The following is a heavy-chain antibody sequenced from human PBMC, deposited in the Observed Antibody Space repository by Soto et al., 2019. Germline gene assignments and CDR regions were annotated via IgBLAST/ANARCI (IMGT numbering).Heavy chain of an antibody. D-gene: IGHD4-17*01. CDR3: ARAGGVPYGESPFDP. V-gene: IGHV1-69*06. CDR1: GGTFSSYA. CDR2: IIPIFGTA. Sequence: GASVKVSCKASGGTFSSYAISWVRQAPGQGLEWMGGIIPIFGTANYAQKFQGRVTITADKSTSTAYMELSSLRSEDTAVYYCARAGGVPYGESPFDPWGQGTLVTVSS. J-gene: IGHJ5*02.